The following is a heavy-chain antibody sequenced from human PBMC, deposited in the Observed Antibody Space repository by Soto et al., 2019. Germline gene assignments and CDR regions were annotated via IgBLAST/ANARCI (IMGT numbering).Heavy chain of an antibody. V-gene: IGHV3-30-3*01. J-gene: IGHJ3*02. D-gene: IGHD1-26*01. CDR3: ARGLVWELRREGDAFDI. Sequence: PGGSLRLSCAASGFTFSSYAMHWVRRAPGKGLEWVAVISYDGSNKYYADSVKGRFTISRDNSKNTLYLQMNSLRAEDTAVYYCARGLVWELRREGDAFDIWGQGTMVTVSS. CDR1: GFTFSSYA. CDR2: ISYDGSNK.